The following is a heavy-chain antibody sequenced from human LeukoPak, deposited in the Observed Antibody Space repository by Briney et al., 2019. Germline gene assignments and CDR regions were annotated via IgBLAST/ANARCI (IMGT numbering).Heavy chain of an antibody. CDR2: INPSGGST. CDR1: GYTFTSYY. V-gene: IGHV1-46*01. Sequence: GASVKVSCKASGYTFTSYYMHWVRQAPGQGLEWMGIINPSGGSTSCAQKFQGRVTMTRDTSTSTVYMELSSLRSDDTAVYFCLTTQRNNFDYWGQGTLVTVSS. J-gene: IGHJ4*02. D-gene: IGHD4-11*01. CDR3: LTTQRNNFDY.